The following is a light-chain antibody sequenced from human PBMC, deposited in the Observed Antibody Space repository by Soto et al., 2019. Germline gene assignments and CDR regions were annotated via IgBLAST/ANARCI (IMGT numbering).Light chain of an antibody. Sequence: EIVLTQSPGTLSLSPGERATLSCRASQSVSSSYLAWYQQKPGQAPRLLIYGASSRATGIPDRFSASGSGTDFPLTISRLEPEDFAVYYCQQYGSSPPWTFGQGTKVEIK. CDR3: QQYGSSPPWT. CDR2: GAS. J-gene: IGKJ1*01. CDR1: QSVSSSY. V-gene: IGKV3-20*01.